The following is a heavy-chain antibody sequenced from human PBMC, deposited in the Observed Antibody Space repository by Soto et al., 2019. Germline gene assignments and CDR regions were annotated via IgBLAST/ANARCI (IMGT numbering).Heavy chain of an antibody. D-gene: IGHD3-22*01. CDR2: ISYDGSNK. CDR1: GFTFSSYA. Sequence: QVQLVESGGGVVQPGRSLRLSCAASGFTFSSYAMHWVRQAPGKGLEWVAVISYDGSNKYYADSVKGRFTISRDNSKNTLYLQMNILRAEDTAVYYCARDHYYDSSGYVDYWGQGTLVTVSS. V-gene: IGHV3-30-3*01. CDR3: ARDHYYDSSGYVDY. J-gene: IGHJ4*02.